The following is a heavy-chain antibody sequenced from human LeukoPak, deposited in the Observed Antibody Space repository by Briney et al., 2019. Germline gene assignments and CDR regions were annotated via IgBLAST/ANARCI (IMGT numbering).Heavy chain of an antibody. J-gene: IGHJ4*02. Sequence: GGSLRLSCAASGFTFSSYAMHWVRQAPGKGLEWVAVISYDGSNKCYADSVKGRFTISRDNSKNTLYLQMNSLRAEDTAVYYCARDIAVSIAVAGTGIDYWGQGTLVTVSS. CDR3: ARDIAVSIAVAGTGIDY. CDR2: ISYDGSNK. V-gene: IGHV3-30*04. D-gene: IGHD6-19*01. CDR1: GFTFSSYA.